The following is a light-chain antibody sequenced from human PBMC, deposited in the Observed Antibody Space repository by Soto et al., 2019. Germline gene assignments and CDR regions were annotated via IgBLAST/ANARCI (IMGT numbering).Light chain of an antibody. J-gene: IGLJ3*02. Sequence: QSALTQPRSVSGSPGQSVTISCTGTSSDLGAYNYVSWYQQHPGKAPKRLIFDVNGRPSGVPDRFSGSKSGNTAYLTISGLQAEDEADYYCCSYAGSPWVFGGGTKPPS. CDR2: DVN. CDR3: CSYAGSPWV. CDR1: SSDLGAYNY. V-gene: IGLV2-11*01.